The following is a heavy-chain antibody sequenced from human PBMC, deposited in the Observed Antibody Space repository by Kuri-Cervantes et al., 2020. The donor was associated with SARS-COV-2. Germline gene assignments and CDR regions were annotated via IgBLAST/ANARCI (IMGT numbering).Heavy chain of an antibody. Sequence: GESLKISCTASGFTFGDYAMSWFRQAPGKGLEWVGFIRSKAYGGTTEYAASVKGRFTISRDDSKSIAYLQMNSLRDEDTAVYYCARDDNSLDFWSGYGYYYGMDVWGQGTTVTVSS. D-gene: IGHD3-3*01. CDR2: IRSKAYGGTT. CDR3: ARDDNSLDFWSGYGYYYGMDV. CDR1: GFTFGDYA. V-gene: IGHV3-49*03. J-gene: IGHJ6*02.